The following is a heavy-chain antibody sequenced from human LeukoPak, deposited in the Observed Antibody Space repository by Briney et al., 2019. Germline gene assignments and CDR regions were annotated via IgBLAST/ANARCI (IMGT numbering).Heavy chain of an antibody. J-gene: IGHJ4*02. CDR2: IKQDGSEK. V-gene: IGHV3-7*01. D-gene: IGHD5-24*01. CDR3: ARDLYLGWLHPFDY. CDR1: GGSISSSDW. Sequence: ETLSLTCAVSGGSISSSDWWSWVRQPPGKGLEWVANIKQDGSEKYYVDSVKGRFTISRDNAKNSLYLQMNSLRAEDTAVYYCARDLYLGWLHPFDYWGQGTLVTVSS.